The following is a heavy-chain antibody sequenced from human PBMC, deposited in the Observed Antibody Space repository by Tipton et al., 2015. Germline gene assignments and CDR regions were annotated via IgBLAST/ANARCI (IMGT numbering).Heavy chain of an antibody. V-gene: IGHV3-21*01. Sequence: SLRLSCAASGLTLTTFDMSWVRQAPGKGLEWVSSISSSSSYIYYADSVKGRFTISRDNAKNSLYLQMNSLRAEDTAVYYCARCWHYYYYYGMDVWGQGTTVTVSS. CDR2: ISSSSSYI. CDR3: ARCWHYYYYYGMDV. CDR1: GLTLTTFD. J-gene: IGHJ6*02.